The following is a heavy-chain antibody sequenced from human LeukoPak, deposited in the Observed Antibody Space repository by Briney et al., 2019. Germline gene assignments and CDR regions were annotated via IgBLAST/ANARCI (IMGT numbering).Heavy chain of an antibody. CDR1: GFTFSSYD. V-gene: IGHV3-13*05. D-gene: IGHD6-19*01. CDR3: ARALSSGWYVFDY. Sequence: GGSLRLSCAASGFTFSSYDMHWVRQLTGKGLEWVSAIGAAGDPYYPGSVKGRFTISRENAKNSLYLQMNSLRAGDTAVYYCARALSSGWYVFDYWGQGTLVTVSS. J-gene: IGHJ4*02. CDR2: IGAAGDP.